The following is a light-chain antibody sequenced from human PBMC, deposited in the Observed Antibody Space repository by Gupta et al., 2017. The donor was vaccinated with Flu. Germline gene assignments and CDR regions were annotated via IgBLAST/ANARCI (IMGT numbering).Light chain of an antibody. CDR1: QSVLYSTNNKNY. Sequence: DIVMTQSPDSLAVSLGERDTVNCKSSQSVLYSTNNKNYLAWYQQKPGQPPKLLIYWASTRESGIPDRFSGSGSGTDFTLTISSLLPEDVAVYYCQQHNSPPRTFGPGTKVDIK. J-gene: IGKJ2*01. CDR2: WAS. CDR3: QQHNSPPRT. V-gene: IGKV4-1*01.